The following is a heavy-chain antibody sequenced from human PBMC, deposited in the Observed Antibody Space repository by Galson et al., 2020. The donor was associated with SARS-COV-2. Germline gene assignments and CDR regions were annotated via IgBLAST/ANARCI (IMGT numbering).Heavy chain of an antibody. CDR2: MNPNSGNT. Sequence: ASVKVSCKASGYTFTSYDINWVRQATGQGLEWMGWMNPNSGNTGYAQKFQGRVTMTRNTSISTAYMELSSLRSEDTAVYYCARGLRRKWLLQTYYFDYWGQGTRVTVSS. CDR1: GYTFTSYD. CDR3: ARGLRRKWLLQTYYFDY. J-gene: IGHJ4*02. D-gene: IGHD6-19*01. V-gene: IGHV1-8*01.